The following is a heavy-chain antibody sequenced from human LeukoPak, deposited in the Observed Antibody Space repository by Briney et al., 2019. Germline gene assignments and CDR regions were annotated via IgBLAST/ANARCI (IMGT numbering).Heavy chain of an antibody. D-gene: IGHD1-26*01. Sequence: PSETLSLTCTVSGGSTSSYYWSWIRQPPGKGLEWIGYIYYSGSTNYNPSLKSRVTISVDTSKNQFSLKLSSVTAADTAVYYCARIIVGATRNHYMDVWGKGTTVTVSS. CDR1: GGSTSSYY. V-gene: IGHV4-59*08. J-gene: IGHJ6*03. CDR3: ARIIVGATRNHYMDV. CDR2: IYYSGST.